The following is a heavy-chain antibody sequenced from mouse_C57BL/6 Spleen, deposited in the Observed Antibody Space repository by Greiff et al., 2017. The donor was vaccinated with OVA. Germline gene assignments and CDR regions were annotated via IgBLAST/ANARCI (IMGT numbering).Heavy chain of an antibody. V-gene: IGHV1-82*01. D-gene: IGHD1-1*02. CDR1: GYAFSSSW. CDR3: ARLGGLAY. CDR2: IYPGDGDT. J-gene: IGHJ3*01. Sequence: QVQLQQSGPELVKPGASVKISCKASGYAFSSSWMNWVKQRPGKGLEWIGRIYPGDGDTNYNGKFKGKATLTADKSSSTAYMQLSSLTSEDAAVYFCARLGGLAYWGQGTLVTVAA.